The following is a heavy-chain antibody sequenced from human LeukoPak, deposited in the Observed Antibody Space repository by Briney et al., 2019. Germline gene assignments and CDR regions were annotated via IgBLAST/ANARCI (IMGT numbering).Heavy chain of an antibody. CDR3: AKGQQVGAAAYYFDS. J-gene: IGHJ4*02. Sequence: GGSLRLSCAASGFTFSRYGLHWVRQAPGKGLEWVAVIANDGKDKKYRDSVKGRFSISRDNSKSTLYLQMNSLRAEDTGVYYCAKGQQVGAAAYYFDSWGQGTLVTVPS. CDR1: GFTFSRYG. CDR2: IANDGKDK. V-gene: IGHV3-30*18. D-gene: IGHD6-13*01.